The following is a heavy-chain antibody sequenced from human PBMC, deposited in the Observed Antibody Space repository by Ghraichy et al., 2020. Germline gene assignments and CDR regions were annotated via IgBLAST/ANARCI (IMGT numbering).Heavy chain of an antibody. D-gene: IGHD6-19*01. Sequence: GALRLSCEASGFTFSYYGMHWVRQAPGKGLEWVALIWYDGSNQEYADSVKGRFTISRDNSKNTLYLEMNRLRAEDTAVYYCARDAAHVSGWYNWFDPWGQGILVTVSS. V-gene: IGHV3-33*01. CDR1: GFTFSYYG. CDR2: IWYDGSNQ. CDR3: ARDAAHVSGWYNWFDP. J-gene: IGHJ5*02.